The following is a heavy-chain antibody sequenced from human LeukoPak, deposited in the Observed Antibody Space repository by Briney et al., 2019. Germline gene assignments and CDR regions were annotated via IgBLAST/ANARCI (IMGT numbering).Heavy chain of an antibody. J-gene: IGHJ4*02. CDR3: AKVPLSAGGWYEY. V-gene: IGHV3-23*01. CDR2: ISGSGGST. Sequence: GGSLRLSCAASGFTFSSYWMHWVRQAPGKGLEWVSAISGSGGSTYYADSVKGRFTISRDNSKNTLYLQMNSLRAEDTAFYYCAKVPLSAGGWYEYWGQGTLVTVSS. D-gene: IGHD6-19*01. CDR1: GFTFSSYW.